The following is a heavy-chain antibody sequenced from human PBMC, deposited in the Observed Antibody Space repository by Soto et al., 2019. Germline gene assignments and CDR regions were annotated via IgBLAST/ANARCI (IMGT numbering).Heavy chain of an antibody. J-gene: IGHJ6*02. Sequence: SETLSLTCTVSGGSISSYYWSWIRHPPGKGLEWIGYIYYSGITNYNPSLKSRVTISVDTSKNQFSLKLGSVTAADTAVYYCARYKSNYYYGMDVWGQGTTVTVSS. CDR1: GGSISSYY. CDR2: IYYSGIT. D-gene: IGHD1-20*01. CDR3: ARYKSNYYYGMDV. V-gene: IGHV4-59*01.